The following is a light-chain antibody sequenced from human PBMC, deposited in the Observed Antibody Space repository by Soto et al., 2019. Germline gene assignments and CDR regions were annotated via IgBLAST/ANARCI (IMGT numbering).Light chain of an antibody. CDR1: QSVSSNY. CDR2: GAS. V-gene: IGKV3-20*01. J-gene: IGKJ2*01. CDR3: QQYGSSFL. Sequence: EIVLTQSPGTLSLSPGERATLSCSASQSVSSNYLAWYQQKPGQAPRLLIYGASSRATGIPDRFSGSGSGTDFTLTISRLEPEDFAVYYCQQYGSSFLFGQGTKLEIK.